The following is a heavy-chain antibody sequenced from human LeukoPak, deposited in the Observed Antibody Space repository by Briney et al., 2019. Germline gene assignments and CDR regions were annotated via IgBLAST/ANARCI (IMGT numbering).Heavy chain of an antibody. CDR1: GYTFTSYD. J-gene: IGHJ4*02. CDR2: MNPNSGNT. D-gene: IGHD3-3*01. Sequence: ASVKVSCKASGYTFTSYDINWVLQATGQGLEWMGRMNPNSGNTGYAQKFQGRVTMTRNTSISTAYMELSSLRSEDTAVYYCARGDFWSGHYEVPVLNWGQGTLVTVSS. CDR3: ARGDFWSGHYEVPVLN. V-gene: IGHV1-8*01.